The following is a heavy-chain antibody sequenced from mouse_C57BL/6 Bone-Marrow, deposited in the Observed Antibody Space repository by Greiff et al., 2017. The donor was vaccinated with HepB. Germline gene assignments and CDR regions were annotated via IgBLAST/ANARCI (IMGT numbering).Heavy chain of an antibody. CDR1: GYTFTDYY. D-gene: IGHD1-1*01. J-gene: IGHJ1*03. CDR3: ARYTTVPRYFDV. Sequence: EVQLQQSGPELVKPGASVKISCKASGYTFTDYYMNWVKQSHGKSLEWIGDISPDNGGTSYNQKFKGKATLTVDKSSSTAYMELRSLTSEDSAVYYCARYTTVPRYFDVWGTGTTVTVSA. CDR2: ISPDNGGT. V-gene: IGHV1-26*01.